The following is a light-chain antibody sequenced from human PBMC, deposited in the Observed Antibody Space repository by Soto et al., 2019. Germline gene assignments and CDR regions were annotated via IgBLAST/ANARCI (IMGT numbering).Light chain of an antibody. CDR1: SSDVGGYNY. Sequence: QSALNQPRSVSGSPGQSVTISCTGTSSDVGGYNYVSWYQQHPGKAPKLMIYDVSKRPSGVPDRFSGSKSGNTASLTISGLQAEDEADYYCCSYAGSYTYVFGGGTKLTVL. V-gene: IGLV2-11*01. CDR2: DVS. J-gene: IGLJ3*02. CDR3: CSYAGSYTYV.